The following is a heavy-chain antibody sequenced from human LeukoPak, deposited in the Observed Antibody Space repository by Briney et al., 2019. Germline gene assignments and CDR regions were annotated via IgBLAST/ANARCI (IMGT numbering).Heavy chain of an antibody. CDR2: IYTSAST. Sequence: AESLSLTWTVSGGSINSYCRGWVRLPAGKGLEWIGRIYTSASTNYNPSLKSRVTMSVDTSKKQCSLKLSSVTAADPAVYYCASGHIVATVWGQGTLVTVSS. J-gene: IGHJ4*02. V-gene: IGHV4-4*07. D-gene: IGHD5-12*01. CDR1: GGSINSYC. CDR3: ASGHIVATV.